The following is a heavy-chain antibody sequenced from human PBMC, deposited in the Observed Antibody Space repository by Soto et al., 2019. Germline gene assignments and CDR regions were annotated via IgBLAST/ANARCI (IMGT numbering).Heavy chain of an antibody. CDR3: ARDSNTMVRAVIPHGYYYYYGMDV. Sequence: PSETLSLTCTVSGGSISSYYWNWIRQPPGERLESVGYAYYSGSTNYNPSLKSRVTISVDTSKNQFSLKLSSVTAADTAVYYCARDSNTMVRAVIPHGYYYYYGMDVWGQGTTVTVS. V-gene: IGHV4-59*01. D-gene: IGHD3-10*01. CDR1: GGSISSYY. CDR2: AYYSGST. J-gene: IGHJ6*02.